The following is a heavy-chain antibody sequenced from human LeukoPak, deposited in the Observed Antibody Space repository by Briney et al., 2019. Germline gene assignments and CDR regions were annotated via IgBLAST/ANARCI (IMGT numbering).Heavy chain of an antibody. J-gene: IGHJ5*02. CDR3: ARDNSVRDEAWWFNP. CDR1: GYTFTINY. V-gene: IGHV1-46*01. D-gene: IGHD5-24*01. CDR2: ISPSGGST. Sequence: ASVTVSFKAFGYTFTINYMHWVRQAPGQGPEWMGVISPSGGSTTYAQKFQGRVTLTRDRSTSTDYLELSSLRSEDTAVYYCARDNSVRDEAWWFNPWGQGTLVTVSS.